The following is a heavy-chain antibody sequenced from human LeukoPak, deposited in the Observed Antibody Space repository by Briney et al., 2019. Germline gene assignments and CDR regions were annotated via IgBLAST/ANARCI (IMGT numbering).Heavy chain of an antibody. Sequence: GGSLRLSCAASGFTFSGYSMSWVRQAPGKGPEWVSTISGSGDATYYADSVKGRFTISRDNSKNTLYVQMNSLRAEDTAVYYCASYNLFYFDYWGQGNLVTVSS. CDR3: ASYNLFYFDY. J-gene: IGHJ4*02. CDR2: ISGSGDAT. CDR1: GFTFSGYS. D-gene: IGHD5-24*01. V-gene: IGHV3-23*01.